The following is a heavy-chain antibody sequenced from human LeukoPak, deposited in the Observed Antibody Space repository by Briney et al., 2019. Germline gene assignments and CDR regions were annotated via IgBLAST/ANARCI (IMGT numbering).Heavy chain of an antibody. CDR1: GYTFTSYD. J-gene: IGHJ6*02. CDR3: ARLYYYYGMDV. Sequence: ASVKVSCKASGYTFTSYDINWVRQATGQGLEWMGWMNPNSGNTGCAQKFQGRVTMTRNTSISTAYMELSSLRSEDTAVYYCARLYYYYGMDVWGQGTTVTVSS. V-gene: IGHV1-8*01. CDR2: MNPNSGNT.